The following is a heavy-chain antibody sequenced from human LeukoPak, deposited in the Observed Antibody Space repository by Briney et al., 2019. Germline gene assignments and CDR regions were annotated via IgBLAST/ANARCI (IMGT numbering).Heavy chain of an antibody. V-gene: IGHV4-59*12. Sequence: PSETLSLTCTVSGGSLSSYYWSWIRQPPGKGLEWIGYIYYIGSTNYNPSLKSRVTISVDTSRNQFSLKLSSVTAADTAVYYCATLGLTTVSTVWGQGTLVTVSS. D-gene: IGHD4-17*01. CDR3: ATLGLTTVSTV. J-gene: IGHJ4*02. CDR2: IYYIGST. CDR1: GGSLSSYY.